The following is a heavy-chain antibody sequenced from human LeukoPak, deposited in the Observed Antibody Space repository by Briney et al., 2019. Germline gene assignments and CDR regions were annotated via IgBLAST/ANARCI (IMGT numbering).Heavy chain of an antibody. CDR3: ARTKVGATKGAWFDP. D-gene: IGHD1-26*01. Sequence: ASVKVSCKASGYTFTSYDINWVRQATGQGLEWMGWMNPNSGDTGYAQKFQGRVTITRNTSISTAYMELSSLRSEDTAVYYCARTKVGATKGAWFDPWGQGTLVTVSS. CDR2: MNPNSGDT. CDR1: GYTFTSYD. V-gene: IGHV1-8*03. J-gene: IGHJ5*02.